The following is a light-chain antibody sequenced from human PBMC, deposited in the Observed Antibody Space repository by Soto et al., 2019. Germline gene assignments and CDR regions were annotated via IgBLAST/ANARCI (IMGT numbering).Light chain of an antibody. Sequence: IQLTQYPSSLSASVGDRVTITCRASQGISSYLAWYQQEPGKAPKLLIYAASTLQSGVPSRFSGSGSGTDFTLTISSLQPEDFATYYCQQLSSYPRTFGQGTKVDIK. J-gene: IGKJ1*01. CDR3: QQLSSYPRT. V-gene: IGKV1-9*01. CDR2: AAS. CDR1: QGISSY.